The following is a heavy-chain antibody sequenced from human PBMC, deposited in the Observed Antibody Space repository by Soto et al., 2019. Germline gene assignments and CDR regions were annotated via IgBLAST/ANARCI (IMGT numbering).Heavy chain of an antibody. J-gene: IGHJ5*02. CDR1: GGSISSGGYS. CDR2: IYHSGST. Sequence: SETLSLICAVSGGSISSGGYSWSWIRQPQGKGLEWIGYIYHSGSTYYNPSLKSRVTISVDRSKNQFSLKLSSVTAADTAVYYCARVPDRWGQGTLVTVSS. CDR3: ARVPDR. D-gene: IGHD2-2*01. V-gene: IGHV4-30-2*01.